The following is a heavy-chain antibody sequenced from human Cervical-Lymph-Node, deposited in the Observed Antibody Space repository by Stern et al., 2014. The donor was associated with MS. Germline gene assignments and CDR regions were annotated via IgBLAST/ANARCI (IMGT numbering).Heavy chain of an antibody. CDR3: ATSYPRLGMGTSYYDDYYGMDV. V-gene: IGHV1-2*06. CDR2: INPNSGGT. J-gene: IGHJ6*02. Sequence: QVQLVQSGAEVKKPGASVKVSCKASGYTFTDYYMHWVRPAPGQGLEWMWRINPNSGGTHCARKFQGRVTVTRDTSISTAYMELSSLRSDDTAVYYCATSYPRLGMGTSYYDDYYGMDVWGQGTTVIVSS. CDR1: GYTFTDYY. D-gene: IGHD1-7*01.